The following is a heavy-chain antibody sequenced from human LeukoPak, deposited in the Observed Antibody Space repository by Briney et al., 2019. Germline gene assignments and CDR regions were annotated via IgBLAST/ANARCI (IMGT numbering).Heavy chain of an antibody. V-gene: IGHV3-49*04. CDR3: TRWVVTYYDDAFDI. J-gene: IGHJ3*02. CDR2: IRGQACGGTT. CDR1: GFTFGDYA. Sequence: GGSLRLSWTAAGFTFGDYAMSWVRQAPGKGLEWVGFIRGQACGGTTEYAACVKGRFTIASDNSTSIAYLQMRSLKTKATTAYYCTRWVVTYYDDAFDIWGQGTRDSVSS. D-gene: IGHD3-22*01.